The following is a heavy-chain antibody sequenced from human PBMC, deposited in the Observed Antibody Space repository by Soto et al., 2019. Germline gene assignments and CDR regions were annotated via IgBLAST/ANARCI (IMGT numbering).Heavy chain of an antibody. V-gene: IGHV3-30*09. Sequence: PGGSLRLSCAASGFTFSTYAMDWVRQAPGKGLEWVALISKDGNNEDYADSVKGRFAISRDNSKNTLHLQMNSLRAEDTAVYYCASENSALDCSGGSCYPSAWFDPWGQGTLVTVSS. CDR3: ASENSALDCSGGSCYPSAWFDP. CDR2: ISKDGNNE. J-gene: IGHJ5*02. D-gene: IGHD2-15*01. CDR1: GFTFSTYA.